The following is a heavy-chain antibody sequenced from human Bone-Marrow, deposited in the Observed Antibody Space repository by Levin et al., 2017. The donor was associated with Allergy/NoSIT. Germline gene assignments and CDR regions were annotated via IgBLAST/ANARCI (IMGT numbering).Heavy chain of an antibody. V-gene: IGHV3-66*01. CDR1: GFTVGNNY. CDR3: SSAPGFSDY. CDR2: IYSGGGT. Sequence: LSLTCAASGFTVGNNYVAWVRQAPGKGLDWISAIYSGGGTYYADSVKGRFTISRDKSKNTVYLQMNSLRVEDTAVYYCSSAPGFSDYWGQGTLVTVSS. J-gene: IGHJ4*02.